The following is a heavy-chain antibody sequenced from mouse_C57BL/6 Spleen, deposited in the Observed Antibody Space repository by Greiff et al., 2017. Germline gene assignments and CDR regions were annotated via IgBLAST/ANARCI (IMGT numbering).Heavy chain of an antibody. Sequence: EVMLVESGGGLVQPKGSLKLSCAASGFTFNTYAMHWVRQAPGKGLEWVARIRSKSSNYATYYADSVKDRFTISRDDSQSMLYLQMNNLKTEDTAMYYCVREEVYYYGSSYDWYFDVWGTGTTVTVSS. J-gene: IGHJ1*03. CDR3: VREEVYYYGSSYDWYFDV. CDR2: IRSKSSNYAT. D-gene: IGHD1-1*01. CDR1: GFTFNTYA. V-gene: IGHV10-3*01.